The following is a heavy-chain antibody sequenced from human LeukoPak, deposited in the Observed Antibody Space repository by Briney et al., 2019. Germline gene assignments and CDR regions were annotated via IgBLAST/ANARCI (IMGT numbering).Heavy chain of an antibody. J-gene: IGHJ4*02. CDR2: IWYDGTNK. CDR3: ARDQRGFSYSKYYFDY. V-gene: IGHV3-33*01. Sequence: GGSLRLSCAASGFSFSSYGMHWVRQAPGKGLEWVAVIWYDGTNKYYADSVKGRFTISRDNSKNTLYLQMNSLRSGDTAVYYCARDQRGFSYSKYYFDYWGQGTLVTVSS. D-gene: IGHD5-18*01. CDR1: GFSFSSYG.